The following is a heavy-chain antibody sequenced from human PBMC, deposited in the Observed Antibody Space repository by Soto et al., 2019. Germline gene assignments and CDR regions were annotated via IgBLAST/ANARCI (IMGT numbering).Heavy chain of an antibody. CDR3: AKGGYNYGFLFDC. Sequence: EVQLVESGGGLVKPGGSLRLSCAASGFTFSTYAMSWVRQAPGKGLEWVSTIDNSGGITYYADSVKGRFTISRDNSKNTLYLQMNSLRAEDTAVYYCAKGGYNYGFLFDCWGQGTLVTVSS. CDR2: IDNSGGIT. D-gene: IGHD5-18*01. CDR1: GFTFSTYA. V-gene: IGHV3-23*04. J-gene: IGHJ4*02.